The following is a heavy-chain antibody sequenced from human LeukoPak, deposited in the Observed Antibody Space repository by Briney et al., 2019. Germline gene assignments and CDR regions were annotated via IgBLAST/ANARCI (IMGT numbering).Heavy chain of an antibody. D-gene: IGHD6-19*01. Sequence: PGGALRLSCAGSGFSFSGYSMNWLRQAPGKGLEWVSSISSSSSYIYYADSVKGRFTISRDNAKNSLYLQMNSLRVEDTAVYYCARKITVAGINWYFDLWGRGTLVTVSS. V-gene: IGHV3-21*01. CDR1: GFSFSGYS. CDR3: ARKITVAGINWYFDL. J-gene: IGHJ2*01. CDR2: ISSSSSYI.